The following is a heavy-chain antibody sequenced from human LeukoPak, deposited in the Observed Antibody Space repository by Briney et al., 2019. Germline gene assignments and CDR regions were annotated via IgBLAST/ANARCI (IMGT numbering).Heavy chain of an antibody. V-gene: IGHV4-38-2*01. Sequence: SETLSLTCAVSGYSISSGYYWGWIRQPPGKGLEWIGSIYYSGSTYYNPSLKSRVTISVDTSKNQFSLKLSSVTAADTAVYYCAQWELLHAFDIWGQGTMVTVSS. J-gene: IGHJ3*02. D-gene: IGHD1-26*01. CDR1: GYSISSGYY. CDR3: AQWELLHAFDI. CDR2: IYYSGST.